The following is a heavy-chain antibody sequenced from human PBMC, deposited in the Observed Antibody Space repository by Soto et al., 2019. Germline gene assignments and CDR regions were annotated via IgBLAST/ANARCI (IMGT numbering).Heavy chain of an antibody. CDR3: ARWAGRVRDYGGPFDY. CDR2: ISTYSTNT. Sequence: QVELVQSGAEVKNPGASVTVSCKASGEFFTTYGISWVRQAPGPGLEWMGWISTYSTNTNYAPKFQGRVLLTADTSTTTAHMKLRSLRPDDTAGYYCARWAGRVRDYGGPFDYWGQGSLVTVSP. V-gene: IGHV1-18*04. D-gene: IGHD4-17*01. J-gene: IGHJ4*02. CDR1: GEFFTTYG.